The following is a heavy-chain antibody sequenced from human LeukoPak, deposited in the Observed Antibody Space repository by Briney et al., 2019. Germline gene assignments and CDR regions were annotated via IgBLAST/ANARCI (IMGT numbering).Heavy chain of an antibody. Sequence: PGGSLRLSCAASGFTFNSYWMSWVRQAPGKGLEWVANIKEDGSRKYHVDSVKGRLTISRDNAKNSLYLQMNSLRVEDTAVYYCAREPYYYGMDVWGQGTTVTVSS. CDR3: AREPYYYGMDV. J-gene: IGHJ6*02. CDR2: IKEDGSRK. CDR1: GFTFNSYW. V-gene: IGHV3-7*01.